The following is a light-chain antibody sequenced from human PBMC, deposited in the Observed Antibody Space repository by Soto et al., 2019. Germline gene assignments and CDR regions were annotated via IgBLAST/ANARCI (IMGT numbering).Light chain of an antibody. V-gene: IGKV3-11*01. CDR1: QSVSSY. CDR2: DAS. CDR3: QQRSNWPPIT. Sequence: EIVLTQSPATLSLSPGERAILSCRASQSVSSYLAWYQQKPGQAPRLLIYDASNRATGVPARFSGSGSGTDFTLTISSLEPEDFAVYYCQQRSNWPPITFGQGTRLEIK. J-gene: IGKJ5*01.